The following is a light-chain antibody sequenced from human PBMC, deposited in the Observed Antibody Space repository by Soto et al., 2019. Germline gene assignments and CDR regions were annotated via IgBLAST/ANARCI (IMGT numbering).Light chain of an antibody. J-gene: IGKJ3*01. CDR1: QSVSSK. Sequence: EIVMTQSPPSLSVSPGERGTLSCRASQSVSSKLAWYQQKPGQAPRLLIYRASTRATDIPARFSGSGSGTEFTLTISSLQSEDFAVYYCQQYNNWPFTFGPGTKVDIK. CDR2: RAS. CDR3: QQYNNWPFT. V-gene: IGKV3-15*01.